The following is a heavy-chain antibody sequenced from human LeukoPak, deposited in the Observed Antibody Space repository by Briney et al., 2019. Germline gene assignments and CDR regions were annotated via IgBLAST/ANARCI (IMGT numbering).Heavy chain of an antibody. CDR3: AITRRDGYNRFDY. Sequence: ASVKVSCKASGYTFTGYYMHWVRQAPGQGLEWMGWINPNSGGTNYAQKFQGRVTMTRGTSISTAYMELSRLRSDDTAVYYCAITRRDGYNRFDYWGQGTLVTVSS. J-gene: IGHJ4*02. V-gene: IGHV1-2*02. D-gene: IGHD5-24*01. CDR2: INPNSGGT. CDR1: GYTFTGYY.